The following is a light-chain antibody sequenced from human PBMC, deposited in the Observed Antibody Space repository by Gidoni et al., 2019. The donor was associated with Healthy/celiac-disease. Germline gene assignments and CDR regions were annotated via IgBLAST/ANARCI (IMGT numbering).Light chain of an antibody. CDR3: QAWDSSTGV. V-gene: IGLV3-1*01. CDR1: NLGDKY. Sequence: YELTQPPAVSASPGQTASITCSGDNLGDKYACWYQQNPGQSPVLVIYKDSKRPSGIPERFSGSNSGNTATLTISGTQAMDEADYYCQAWDSSTGVFGTGTKVTVL. J-gene: IGLJ1*01. CDR2: KDS.